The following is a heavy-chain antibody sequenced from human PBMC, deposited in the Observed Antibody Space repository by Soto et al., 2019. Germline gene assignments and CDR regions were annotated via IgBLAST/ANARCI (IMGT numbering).Heavy chain of an antibody. CDR2: INPKSGGT. Sequence: QVQLVQSGAEVKKPGTSVKVSCKASGYTFTNYYTHWVRQAPGQGLEWMGIINPKSGGTTYAQKFQGRITMTGDTSTSTVYMELNSLRSEDTAVYYCARDQSVLLWFGEFPHYYYYYGMDLWGQGTTVTVSS. D-gene: IGHD3-10*01. CDR1: GYTFTNYY. CDR3: ARDQSVLLWFGEFPHYYYYYGMDL. J-gene: IGHJ6*02. V-gene: IGHV1-46*01.